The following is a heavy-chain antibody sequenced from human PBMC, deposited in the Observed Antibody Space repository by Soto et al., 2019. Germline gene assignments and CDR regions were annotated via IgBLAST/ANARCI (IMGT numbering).Heavy chain of an antibody. CDR3: AKGQDIVVVVAATRYYYGMDV. J-gene: IGHJ6*02. CDR2: ISYDGSNK. V-gene: IGHV3-30*18. D-gene: IGHD2-15*01. Sequence: PGGSLRLSCAASGFTFSSYGMHWVRQAPGKGLEWAAVISYDGSNKYYADSVKGRFTISRDNSKNTLYLQMNSLRAEDTAVYYCAKGQDIVVVVAATRYYYGMDVWGQGTTVTVSS. CDR1: GFTFSSYG.